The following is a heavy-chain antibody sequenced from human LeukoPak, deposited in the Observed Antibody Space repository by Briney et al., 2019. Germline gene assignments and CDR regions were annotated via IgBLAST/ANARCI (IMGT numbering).Heavy chain of an antibody. D-gene: IGHD5-12*01. CDR3: ARAAAQLRGYSGYDLNY. V-gene: IGHV1-2*02. Sequence: ASVKVSCKASGYTFTGYYMHWVRQAPGQGLEWMGWINPNSGGTNYAQKFQGRVTMTRDTSISTAYMELSRQRSDDTAVYYCARAAAQLRGYSGYDLNYWGQGTLVTVSS. CDR2: INPNSGGT. CDR1: GYTFTGYY. J-gene: IGHJ4*02.